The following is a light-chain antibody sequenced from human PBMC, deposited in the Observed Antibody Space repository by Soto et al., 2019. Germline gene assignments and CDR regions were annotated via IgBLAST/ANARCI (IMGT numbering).Light chain of an antibody. CDR3: QQTYTTPRT. Sequence: DIQMTQSPSSLSASVGDRVTITCRASQSNSSYLNWYQQKLGKAPKLLIYAASNLQSGVPSRFSGSGSMTDFTLTISSLQPEDFATYYCQQTYTTPRTFGHGTKVEIK. V-gene: IGKV1-39*01. CDR2: AAS. J-gene: IGKJ1*01. CDR1: QSNSSY.